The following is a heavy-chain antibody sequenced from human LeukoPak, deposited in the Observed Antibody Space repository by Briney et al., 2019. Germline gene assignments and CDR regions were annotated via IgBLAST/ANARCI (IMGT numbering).Heavy chain of an antibody. Sequence: GGSLRLSCAASGFTFSSYAMSWVRQAPGKGLEWVSAISDSDGSTYYADSVKGRFTISRDNSKNTLYLQMNSLRAEDTAVYYCASSGSYRFDYWGQGTLVTVSS. D-gene: IGHD1-26*01. V-gene: IGHV3-23*01. CDR3: ASSGSYRFDY. J-gene: IGHJ4*02. CDR2: ISDSDGST. CDR1: GFTFSSYA.